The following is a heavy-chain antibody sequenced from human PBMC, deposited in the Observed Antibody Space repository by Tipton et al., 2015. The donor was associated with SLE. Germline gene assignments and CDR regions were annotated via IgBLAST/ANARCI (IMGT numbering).Heavy chain of an antibody. V-gene: IGHV3-23*01. Sequence: LSLTCAASGFTVSSNYMSWVRQAPGKGLEWVSAISGSGGNTYYADSVKGRFTISRDNSKNTLYLQMNGLRAEDTAVYYCAKDMNYYGDYWGQGTLVTVSS. CDR2: ISGSGGNT. J-gene: IGHJ4*02. CDR3: AKDMNYYGDY. CDR1: GFTVSSNY. D-gene: IGHD3-10*01.